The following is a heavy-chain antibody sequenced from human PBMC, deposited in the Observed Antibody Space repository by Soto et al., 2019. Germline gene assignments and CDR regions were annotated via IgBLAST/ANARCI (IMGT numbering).Heavy chain of an antibody. Sequence: GGSLRLSCAASGFTFSSYAMHWVRQAPGKGLEWVAVISYDGSNKYYADSVKGRFTISRDNSKNTLYLQMNSLRAEDTAVYYCARDNGLRDFWSGYLYALFDYWGQGTLVTVSS. CDR2: ISYDGSNK. D-gene: IGHD3-3*01. CDR3: ARDNGLRDFWSGYLYALFDY. J-gene: IGHJ4*02. CDR1: GFTFSSYA. V-gene: IGHV3-30-3*01.